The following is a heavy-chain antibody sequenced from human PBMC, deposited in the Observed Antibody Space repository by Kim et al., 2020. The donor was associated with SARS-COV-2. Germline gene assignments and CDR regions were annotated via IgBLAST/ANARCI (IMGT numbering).Heavy chain of an antibody. CDR3: ARDRGPYYYMDV. J-gene: IGHJ6*03. Sequence: YTQKLHGRVTMTTDTSTSTAYMELRSLRSDDTAVYYCARDRGPYYYMDVWGKGTTVTVSS. V-gene: IGHV1-18*01. D-gene: IGHD3-10*01.